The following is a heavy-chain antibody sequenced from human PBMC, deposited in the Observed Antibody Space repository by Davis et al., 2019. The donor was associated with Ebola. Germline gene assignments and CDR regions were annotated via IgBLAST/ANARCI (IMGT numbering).Heavy chain of an antibody. Sequence: AASVKVSCKASGYTFTSYGISWVRQAPGQGLEWMGWISAYNGNTNYAQKLQGRVTMTTDTSTSTAYMELRSLGSDDTAVYYCARGYCSGGSCYSGDYWGQGTLVTVSS. V-gene: IGHV1-18*01. D-gene: IGHD2-15*01. CDR2: ISAYNGNT. CDR1: GYTFTSYG. J-gene: IGHJ4*02. CDR3: ARGYCSGGSCYSGDY.